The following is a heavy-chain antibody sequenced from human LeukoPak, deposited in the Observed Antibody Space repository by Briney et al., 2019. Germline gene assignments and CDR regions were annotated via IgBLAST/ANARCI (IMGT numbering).Heavy chain of an antibody. J-gene: IGHJ4*02. CDR1: GYSISIAYY. CDR2: IFRGGST. CDR3: ARYDSRGSGSTQLEY. D-gene: IGHD3-3*01. V-gene: IGHV4-38-2*01. Sequence: SETVSLTCAVSGYSISIAYYWGWIRQPPGKGLEWIGRIFRGGSTSYNPSLMSRLTMSMDTSKNQFSLQLTSVTAADTAVYYCARYDSRGSGSTQLEYWGQGILVTISS.